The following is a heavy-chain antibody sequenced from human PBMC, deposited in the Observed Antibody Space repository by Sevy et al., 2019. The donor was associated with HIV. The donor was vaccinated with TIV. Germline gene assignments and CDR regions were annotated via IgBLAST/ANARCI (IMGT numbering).Heavy chain of an antibody. Sequence: GGSLRLSCAASAFTFSSYSMNWVRQAPGKGLEWVSSISSSSSYIYYADSVKGRFTISRDNAKNSLYLQMNSLRAEDTAVYYCARQELQLDGVDYYYYGMDVWGQGTTVTVSS. CDR2: ISSSSSYI. J-gene: IGHJ6*02. D-gene: IGHD6-13*01. CDR1: AFTFSSYS. CDR3: ARQELQLDGVDYYYYGMDV. V-gene: IGHV3-21*01.